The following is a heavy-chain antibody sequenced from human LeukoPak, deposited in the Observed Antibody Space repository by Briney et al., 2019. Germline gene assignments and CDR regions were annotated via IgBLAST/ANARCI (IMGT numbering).Heavy chain of an antibody. V-gene: IGHV4-30-2*01. CDR2: ISQSGNS. CDR3: ARDQVDYDIPDHFDY. CDR1: GDSISSSTCN. Sequence: PSQTLSLTCKVSGDSISSSTCNWSWVRQPPGRGLEWIGYISQSGNSYFTPSLKSRATISVDRSKNHFSLTLISVTAADTAVYFCARDQVDYDIPDHFDYWGKGTLVTVSS. J-gene: IGHJ4*02. D-gene: IGHD3-22*01.